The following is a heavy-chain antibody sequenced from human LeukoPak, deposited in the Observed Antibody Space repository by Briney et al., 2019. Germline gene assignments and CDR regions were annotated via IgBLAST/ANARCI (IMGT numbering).Heavy chain of an antibody. Sequence: GGSLRLSCAASGFTFSSYAMSWVRQAPGKGLERVSAISGSGGSTYYADSVKGRFTISRDNSKNTLYLQMNSLRAEDTAVYYCAKGQVGATRKGWFDPWGQGTLVTVSS. J-gene: IGHJ5*02. D-gene: IGHD1-26*01. CDR1: GFTFSSYA. V-gene: IGHV3-23*01. CDR3: AKGQVGATRKGWFDP. CDR2: ISGSGGST.